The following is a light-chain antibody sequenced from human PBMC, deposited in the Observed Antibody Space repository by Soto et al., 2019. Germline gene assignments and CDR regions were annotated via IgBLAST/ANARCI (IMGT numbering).Light chain of an antibody. CDR1: QSVSRY. V-gene: IGKV3-11*01. Sequence: EIVLTQSPATLSLSPGERATLSCRASQSVSRYLAWYQHKPGQAPRLLIYDASNRATGIPARFSGSGSGTDFTLTISSLEPADFAVYYCQQRSDWPSTFGGGTKVQIK. CDR3: QQRSDWPST. J-gene: IGKJ4*01. CDR2: DAS.